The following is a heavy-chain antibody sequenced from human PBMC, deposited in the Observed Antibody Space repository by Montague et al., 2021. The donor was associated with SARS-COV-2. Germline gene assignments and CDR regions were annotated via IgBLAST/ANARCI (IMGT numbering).Heavy chain of an antibody. V-gene: IGHV4-59*12. D-gene: IGHD6-13*01. CDR3: ACQAAGSYFYFGLDV. CDR1: GDSINTYY. CDR2: IFSPGST. J-gene: IGHJ6*02. Sequence: SETLSLTCTVSGDSINTYYCYWIWQPPGQGLEWLGSIFSPGSTTYNSSLKSRVTIPLDTSKNQFFLKVTSVTAADTAAYYCACQAAGSYFYFGLDVWGPGTTVTVSS.